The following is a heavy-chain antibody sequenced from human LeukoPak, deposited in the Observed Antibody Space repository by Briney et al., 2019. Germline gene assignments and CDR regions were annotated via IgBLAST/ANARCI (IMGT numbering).Heavy chain of an antibody. CDR1: GGTFSSYA. CDR3: ARTYSGSYYFDY. J-gene: IGHJ4*02. V-gene: IGHV1-69*13. D-gene: IGHD1-26*01. CDR2: IIPIFGTA. Sequence: ASVKVSCKASGGTFSSYAISWVQQAPGQGLEWMGGIIPIFGTANYAQKFQGRVTITADESTSTAYMELSSLRSEDTAVYYCARTYSGSYYFDYWGQGTLVTVSS.